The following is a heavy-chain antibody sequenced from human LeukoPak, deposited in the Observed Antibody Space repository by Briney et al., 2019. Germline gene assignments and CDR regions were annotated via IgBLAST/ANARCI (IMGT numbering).Heavy chain of an antibody. V-gene: IGHV3-74*01. D-gene: IGHD2-2*01. CDR1: GFTFSSYW. CDR3: AKGGYCSSSSCYYGWFEP. Sequence: PGGSLRLSCAASGFTFSSYWMHWVRQVPGKGLVWVSRIGTDGSSTTYADSVKGRFTISRDNSKNTFYLQMNSLRAEDTAAYYCAKGGYCSSSSCYYGWFEPWGQGTLVTVSS. J-gene: IGHJ5*02. CDR2: IGTDGSST.